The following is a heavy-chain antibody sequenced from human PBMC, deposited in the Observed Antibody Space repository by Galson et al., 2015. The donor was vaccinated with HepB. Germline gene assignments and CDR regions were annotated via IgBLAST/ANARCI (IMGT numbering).Heavy chain of an antibody. J-gene: IGHJ3*02. CDR3: AREAGRNWGSSGAFDI. D-gene: IGHD7-27*01. Sequence: SLRLSCAASGFTFSSYSMNWVRQAPGKGLEWVSSISSSSSYIYYADSVKGRFTISRDNAKNSLYLQMNSLRAEDTAVYYCAREAGRNWGSSGAFDIWGQGTMVTVSS. V-gene: IGHV3-21*01. CDR1: GFTFSSYS. CDR2: ISSSSSYI.